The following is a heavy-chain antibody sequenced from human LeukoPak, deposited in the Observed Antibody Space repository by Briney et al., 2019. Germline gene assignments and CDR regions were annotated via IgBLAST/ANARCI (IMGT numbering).Heavy chain of an antibody. Sequence: PGGSLRLSCAASGFTFSTYWMSWVRQPPGKGLEWVANIKEDGSDKNYVDSGRGRFTISRDNAKNSLFLQMNSLRAEDTAVYYCARDGWRAINYWGQGTLVTVS. CDR1: GFTFSTYW. CDR3: ARDGWRAINY. J-gene: IGHJ4*02. D-gene: IGHD5-24*01. CDR2: IKEDGSDK. V-gene: IGHV3-7*01.